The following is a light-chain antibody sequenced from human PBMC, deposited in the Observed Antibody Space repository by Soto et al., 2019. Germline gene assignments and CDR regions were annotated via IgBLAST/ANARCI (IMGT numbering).Light chain of an antibody. CDR2: TAS. Sequence: AIQMTQSPSSLSASVGDRVTITCRASQGIRNALGWYQQKPGKAPNFLIYTASSLQSGVPSRLSGSGSGTDFTLSIIRLQPEDFATYYCLQDYNYPYTFEQGTKLEIK. J-gene: IGKJ2*01. CDR3: LQDYNYPYT. CDR1: QGIRNA. V-gene: IGKV1-6*01.